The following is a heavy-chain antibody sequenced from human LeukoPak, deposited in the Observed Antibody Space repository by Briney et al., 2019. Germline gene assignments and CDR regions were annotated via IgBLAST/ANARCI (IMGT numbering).Heavy chain of an antibody. J-gene: IGHJ4*02. CDR3: AKVGTYYYDSSGYRGNDY. D-gene: IGHD3-22*01. V-gene: IGHV3-30*18. CDR1: GFTFSSYG. Sequence: GRSLRLSCAASGFTFSSYGMHWVRQAPGKGLEWVAVISYDGSNKYYADSVKGRFTISRDNSKNTLYLQMNSLRAEDTAVYYCAKVGTYYYDSSGYRGNDYWGQGTLVTVSS. CDR2: ISYDGSNK.